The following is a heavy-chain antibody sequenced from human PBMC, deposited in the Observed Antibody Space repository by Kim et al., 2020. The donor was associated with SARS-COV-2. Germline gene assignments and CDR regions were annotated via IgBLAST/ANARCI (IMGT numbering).Heavy chain of an antibody. Sequence: GGSLRLSCAASGFTFSSYAMSWVRQAPGKGLEWVSAISGSGGSTYYADSVKGRFTISRDNSKNTLYLQMNSLRAEDTAVYYCAITIHYDFWSGYKEFFDYWGQGTLVTVSS. CDR3: AITIHYDFWSGYKEFFDY. J-gene: IGHJ4*02. CDR2: ISGSGGST. V-gene: IGHV3-23*01. D-gene: IGHD3-3*01. CDR1: GFTFSSYA.